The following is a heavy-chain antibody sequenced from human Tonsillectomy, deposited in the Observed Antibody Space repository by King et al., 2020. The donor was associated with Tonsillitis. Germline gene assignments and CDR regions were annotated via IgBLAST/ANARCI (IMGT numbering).Heavy chain of an antibody. CDR1: GFTFGDYA. V-gene: IGHV3-49*05. J-gene: IGHJ6*02. Sequence: VQLVESGGGLVKPGRSLRLSCTGSGFTFGDYAMSWFRQAPGKGLQWVGFTRSKVDGGTTEYTASVKGRFTISRDDSTSIAYLQITSLKTEETAVYYCTRGRAAVANYYYNGMDVWGQGTTVTVSS. D-gene: IGHD6-19*01. CDR2: TRSKVDGGTT. CDR3: TRGRAAVANYYYNGMDV.